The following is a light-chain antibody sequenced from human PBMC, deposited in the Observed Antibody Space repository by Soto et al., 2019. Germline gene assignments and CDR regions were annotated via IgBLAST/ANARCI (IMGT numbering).Light chain of an antibody. J-gene: IGKJ1*01. CDR1: QSVSTD. CDR2: DAS. CDR3: QKRSNWPPTWT. V-gene: IGKV3-11*01. Sequence: EIVLTQSPATLSLSPGERATLSCRDSQSVSTDLAWYQQKPGQAPRLLIYDASKRATGIPARFSGSGSGTDFTLTIASLEPEDFGVYFCQKRSNWPPTWTFGQGTKVHIK.